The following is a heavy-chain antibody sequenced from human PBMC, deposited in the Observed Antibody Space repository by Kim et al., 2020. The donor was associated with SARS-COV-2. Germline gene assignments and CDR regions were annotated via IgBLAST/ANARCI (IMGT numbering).Heavy chain of an antibody. Sequence: SETLSLTCTVSGGSISSYYWSWIRQPPGKGLEWIGYIYYSGSTNYNPSLKSRVTISVDTSKNQFSLKLSSVTAADTAVYYCARALYYDSIGYYLGIGYWG. D-gene: IGHD3-22*01. CDR1: GGSISSYY. J-gene: IGHJ4*01. CDR3: ARALYYDSIGYYLGIGY. CDR2: IYYSGST. V-gene: IGHV4-59*01.